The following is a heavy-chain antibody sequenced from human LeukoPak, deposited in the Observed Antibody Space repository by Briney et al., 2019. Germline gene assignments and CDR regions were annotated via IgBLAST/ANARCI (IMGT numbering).Heavy chain of an antibody. CDR3: ARGPSILGASRDDY. D-gene: IGHD1-26*01. CDR2: MNPNSGNT. V-gene: IGHV1-8*01. Sequence: ASVKVSCKASGYTFTSYDINWVRQATGQGLEWMGWMNPNSGNTDYAQKFQGRVTMTRNTSISTAYMELSSLRSEDTAVYYCARGPSILGASRDDYWGQGTLVTVSS. CDR1: GYTFTSYD. J-gene: IGHJ4*02.